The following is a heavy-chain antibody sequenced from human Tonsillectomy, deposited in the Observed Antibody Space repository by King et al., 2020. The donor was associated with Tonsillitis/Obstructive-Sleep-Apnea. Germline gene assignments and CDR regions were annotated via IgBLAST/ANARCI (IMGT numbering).Heavy chain of an antibody. Sequence: QLQESGPGLVKSSETLSLTCTVSGGSISSFYWSWIRQPPGKGLEWIGYISDSWSTNYNPSLKSRVTILLDTSKNQFSLKVNSVTAADTAVYYCARGNWGVRDGWGQGTTVTVSS. CDR3: ARGNWGVRDG. V-gene: IGHV4-59*01. D-gene: IGHD7-27*01. J-gene: IGHJ6*02. CDR1: GGSISSFY. CDR2: ISDSWST.